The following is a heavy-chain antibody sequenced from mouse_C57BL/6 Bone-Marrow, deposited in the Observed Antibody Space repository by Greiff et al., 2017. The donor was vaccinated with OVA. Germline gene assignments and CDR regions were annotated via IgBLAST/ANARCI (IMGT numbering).Heavy chain of an antibody. CDR3: AREIFMNY. J-gene: IGHJ4*01. CDR1: GFTFSDYY. Sequence: EVQGVESGGGLVQPGGSLKLSCAASGFTFSDYYMYWVRQTPEKRLEWVAYISNGGGSTYYPDTVKGRFTISRDNAKNTLYLQMSRLKAEDTDMYYCAREIFMNYWGQGTSVTVSS. V-gene: IGHV5-12*01. CDR2: ISNGGGST.